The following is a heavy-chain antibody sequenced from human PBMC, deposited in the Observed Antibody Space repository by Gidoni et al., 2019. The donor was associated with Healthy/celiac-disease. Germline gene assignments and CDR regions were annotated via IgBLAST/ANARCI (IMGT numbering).Heavy chain of an antibody. CDR1: VGSFSGYY. V-gene: IGHV4-34*01. J-gene: IGHJ6*02. Sequence: QVQLQQWGAGLLKPSVTLSLTCAVYVGSFSGYYWSWIRQPPGKGLEWIGEINHSGSPNYNPSLKSRVTISVDTSKNQFSLKLSSVTAADTAVYYCASSSWYGYYYYGMDVWGQGTTVTVSS. CDR2: INHSGSP. CDR3: ASSSWYGYYYYGMDV. D-gene: IGHD6-13*01.